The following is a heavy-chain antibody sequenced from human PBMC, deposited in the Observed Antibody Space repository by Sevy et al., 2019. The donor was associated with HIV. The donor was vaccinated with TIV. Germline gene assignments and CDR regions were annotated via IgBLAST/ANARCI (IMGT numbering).Heavy chain of an antibody. J-gene: IGHJ3*02. CDR1: GFTCSTYW. CDR2: IKQDGSGK. D-gene: IGHD6-6*01. Sequence: QLGGSLRLSWAASGFTCSTYWMNWVRQAPGKGLEWVANIKQDGSGKNYVDSVKGRFTVSRDNARNSLFLELNSLKVEDTAVYYCATDLVSSSSADVFDIWGQGTMVTVSS. CDR3: ATDLVSSSSADVFDI. V-gene: IGHV3-7*01.